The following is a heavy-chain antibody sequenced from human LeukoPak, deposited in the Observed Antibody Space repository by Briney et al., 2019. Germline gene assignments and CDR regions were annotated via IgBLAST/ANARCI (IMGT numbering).Heavy chain of an antibody. CDR1: GFTFSSYS. Sequence: GGSLRLSCAASGFTFSSYSMNWVRQAPGKGLDWVSSISSSSSYIYYADSVKGRFTISRDNAKNSLYLQMNSLRAEDTAVYYCARTPDSSGYFHWFDPWGQGTLVTVSS. V-gene: IGHV3-21*01. CDR3: ARTPDSSGYFHWFDP. J-gene: IGHJ5*02. CDR2: ISSSSSYI. D-gene: IGHD3-22*01.